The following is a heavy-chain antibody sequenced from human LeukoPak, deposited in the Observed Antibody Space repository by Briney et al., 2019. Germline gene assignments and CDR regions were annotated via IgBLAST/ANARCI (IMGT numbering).Heavy chain of an antibody. V-gene: IGHV4-34*01. CDR1: GGSFTGYY. CDR3: ARGHWVVAFRIRGYYFDY. Sequence: LSLTCAVYGGSFTGYYWSWIRPPPGKGLAWIGALNHSGSTNYNPSLKSRVTISVDTSKNQFSLKLSSVTAADTAVYYCARGHWVVAFRIRGYYFDYWGQGTLVTVSS. CDR2: LNHSGST. D-gene: IGHD2-15*01. J-gene: IGHJ4*02.